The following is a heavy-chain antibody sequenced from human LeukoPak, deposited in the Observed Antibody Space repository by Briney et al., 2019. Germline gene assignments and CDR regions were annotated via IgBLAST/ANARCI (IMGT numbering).Heavy chain of an antibody. CDR1: GGSISSYY. Sequence: ASETLSLTCTVSGGSISSYYWSWIRQPAGKELEWLGRIFSGGSTNYNASLKSRLTMSVDTSKNQFSLRLTSMTAADTAVYYCARESAAVAGRGFGYWGQGTLVTVSS. CDR2: IFSGGST. CDR3: ARESAAVAGRGFGY. J-gene: IGHJ4*02. V-gene: IGHV4-4*07. D-gene: IGHD6-19*01.